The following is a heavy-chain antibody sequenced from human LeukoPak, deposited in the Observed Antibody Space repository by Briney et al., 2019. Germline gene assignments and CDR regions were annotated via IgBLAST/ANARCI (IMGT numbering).Heavy chain of an antibody. Sequence: PSETLSLTCTVSGGSVSGYYWSWIRQPPGKGLEYIGYIFYSGTTLYNPSLKGRVTMSIDTSENQFSLKLSSVTAADTAVYYCARHDVVPVIRRGFDFWGQGTLVTVSS. D-gene: IGHD3-10*01. V-gene: IGHV4-59*08. CDR2: IFYSGTT. CDR3: ARHDVVPVIRRGFDF. CDR1: GGSVSGYY. J-gene: IGHJ4*02.